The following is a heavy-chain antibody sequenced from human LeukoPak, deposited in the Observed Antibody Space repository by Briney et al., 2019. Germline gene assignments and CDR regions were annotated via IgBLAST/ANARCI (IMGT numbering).Heavy chain of an antibody. V-gene: IGHV4-30-2*01. J-gene: IGHJ4*02. CDR2: IYHSGTT. CDR3: ARGTLTPATHFDY. CDR1: GDSISSGGYS. D-gene: IGHD5-12*01. Sequence: PSETLSLTCTVSGDSISSGGYSWSWIRQPPGKGLEWIGFIYHSGTTYYNPSLRSRVTMSVDRSKNQFSLNLTSVTAADTAVYYCARGTLTPATHFDYWGREPLSPSPQ.